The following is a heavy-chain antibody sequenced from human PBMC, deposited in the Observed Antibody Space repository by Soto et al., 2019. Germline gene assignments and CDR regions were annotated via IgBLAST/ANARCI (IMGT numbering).Heavy chain of an antibody. CDR1: GYTFTSYE. CDR2: MNPNSGDT. D-gene: IGHD3-10*01. CDR3: ARGELLWFGELLR. J-gene: IGHJ4*02. V-gene: IGHV1-8*01. Sequence: QVQLVQSGAEVKKPRASVKVSCKASGYTFTSYEINWVRQATGQGLEWMGWMNPNSGDTGYAQKFQGRVTMTRNTSISTAYMELSSLRSEDTAVYYCARGELLWFGELLRWGQGTLVTVSS.